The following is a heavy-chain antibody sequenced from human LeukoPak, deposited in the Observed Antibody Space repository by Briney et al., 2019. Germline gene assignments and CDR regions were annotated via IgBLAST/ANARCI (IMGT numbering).Heavy chain of an antibody. CDR3: AVLSWNPRNWFDP. CDR2: IYYSGST. Sequence: SQTLSLTCTVSGGSISSGGYYWSWIRQHPGKGLEWIGYIYYSGSTYYNPSLKSRVTISVDTSKNQFSLKLSSVTAADTAVYYCAVLSWNPRNWFDPWGQGTLVTVS. J-gene: IGHJ5*02. CDR1: GGSISSGGYY. V-gene: IGHV4-31*03. D-gene: IGHD1-1*01.